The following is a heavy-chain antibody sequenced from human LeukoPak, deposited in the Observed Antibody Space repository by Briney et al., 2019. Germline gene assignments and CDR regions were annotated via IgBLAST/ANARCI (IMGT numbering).Heavy chain of an antibody. CDR3: AKDRGEYSYVGPFDY. CDR1: GFTFSSYA. D-gene: IGHD5-18*01. V-gene: IGHV3-23*01. CDR2: ISGSGGST. J-gene: IGHJ4*02. Sequence: GGSLRLSCAASGFTFSSYAMSWVRQAPGKGLEWVSAISGSGGSTYYADSVKGRFTISRDNSKNTLYLQMNSLRAEDTAVYYCAKDRGEYSYVGPFDYWGQGTLVTVSS.